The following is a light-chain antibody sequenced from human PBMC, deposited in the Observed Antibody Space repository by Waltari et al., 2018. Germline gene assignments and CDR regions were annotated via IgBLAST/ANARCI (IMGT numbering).Light chain of an antibody. Sequence: EVVLTQSPATLSLSPGDRATLSCRASRTVEIYLAWYQQRPGQPPRLLIYDASNRATDIPARFSGSGSGTDFTLTISSLEPEDFAVYYCQQRKFWPPLTFGGGTKVEIK. CDR1: RTVEIY. CDR3: QQRKFWPPLT. CDR2: DAS. V-gene: IGKV3-11*01. J-gene: IGKJ4*01.